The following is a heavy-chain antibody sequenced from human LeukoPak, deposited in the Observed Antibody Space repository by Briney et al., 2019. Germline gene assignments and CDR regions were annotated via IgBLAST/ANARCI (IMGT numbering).Heavy chain of an antibody. D-gene: IGHD3-16*01. Sequence: PGGSLRLSCAVPGFTFRGYGMHWVRQAPDKRLEWVAMISHDGSNKDYADSVKGRFTISRDNSKNTLDLQMDSLKIEDTAVYYCARDGGRSSEDYWGQGTLVTISS. J-gene: IGHJ4*02. CDR2: ISHDGSNK. CDR1: GFTFRGYG. CDR3: ARDGGRSSEDY. V-gene: IGHV3-30*03.